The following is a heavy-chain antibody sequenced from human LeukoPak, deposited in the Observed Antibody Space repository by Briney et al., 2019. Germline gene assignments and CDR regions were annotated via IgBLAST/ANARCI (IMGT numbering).Heavy chain of an antibody. J-gene: IGHJ4*02. V-gene: IGHV3-23*01. CDR1: GFTFSSYA. Sequence: PGGSLRLSCAASGFTFSSYAMSWVRQAPGKGLEWVSAISNTGGSTYYADSVKGRFTISRDNSMSTLYLQMNSLRAEDTAVYYCVRLASSGRDYWGSGTLVTVSS. CDR2: ISNTGGST. CDR3: VRLASSGRDY. D-gene: IGHD6-25*01.